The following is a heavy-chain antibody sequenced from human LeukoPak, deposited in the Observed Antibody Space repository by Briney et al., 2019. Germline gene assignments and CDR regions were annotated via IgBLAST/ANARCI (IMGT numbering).Heavy chain of an antibody. V-gene: IGHV4-59*08. Sequence: SETLSLTCTVSGASISSYFWGWIRQPPGKGLECIGYIYYTGNYNPSLKSRLAISVDTSKNQFSLKLSSVTAADTAVYCGARLDSCNWFFASWGQGTPVTISS. J-gene: IGHJ4*02. CDR2: IYYTG. CDR1: GASISSYF. CDR3: ARLDSCNWFFAS. D-gene: IGHD6-13*01.